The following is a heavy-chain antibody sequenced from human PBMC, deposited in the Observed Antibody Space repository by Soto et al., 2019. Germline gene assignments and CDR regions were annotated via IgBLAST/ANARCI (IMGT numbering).Heavy chain of an antibody. V-gene: IGHV4-59*01. CDR3: ASSGSYPYYFDY. CDR1: GGSISSYY. J-gene: IGHJ4*02. CDR2: IYYSGST. D-gene: IGHD1-26*01. Sequence: PSVTLSLTCTVSGGSISSYYWSWIRQPPGKGLEWIGYIYYSGSTNYNPSLKSRVTISVDTSKNQFSLKLSSVTAADTAVYYCASSGSYPYYFDYWGQGTLVTVSS.